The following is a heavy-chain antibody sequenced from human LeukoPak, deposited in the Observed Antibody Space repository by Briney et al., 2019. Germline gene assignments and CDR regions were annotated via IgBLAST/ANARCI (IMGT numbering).Heavy chain of an antibody. D-gene: IGHD3-22*01. J-gene: IGHJ4*02. CDR2: IYYSGST. V-gene: IGHV4-39*01. CDR3: ARLAHYYDSSGYYSFY. CDR1: GGSISSSSYY. Sequence: KTSETLSLTCTVSGGSISSSSYYWGWIRQPPGKGLEWIGSIYYSGSTYYNPSLKSRVTISVDTSKNQFSLKLSSVTAADTAVYYCARLAHYYDSSGYYSFYWGQGTLVTVSS.